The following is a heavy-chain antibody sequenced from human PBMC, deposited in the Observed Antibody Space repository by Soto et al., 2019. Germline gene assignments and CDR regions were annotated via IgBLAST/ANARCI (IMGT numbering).Heavy chain of an antibody. J-gene: IGHJ4*02. CDR1: GFTFSTYW. CDR3: ARFTTRYCTNLVCYTGGYYFDY. CDR2: IKEDGSEK. V-gene: IGHV3-7*01. Sequence: GGSLRLSCAASGFTFSTYWMSWVRQAPGKGLEWVANIKEDGSEKNYVDSVKGRFTISRDNAQSSLYLQMNSLGAEDTAVYYCARFTTRYCTNLVCYTGGYYFDYRGQGTLVTVSS. D-gene: IGHD2-8*01.